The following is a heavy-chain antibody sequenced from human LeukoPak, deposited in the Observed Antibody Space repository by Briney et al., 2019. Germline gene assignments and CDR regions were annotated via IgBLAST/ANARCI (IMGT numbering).Heavy chain of an antibody. V-gene: IGHV4-4*07. J-gene: IGHJ5*02. D-gene: IGHD3-3*01. CDR2: IYTSGST. CDR3: ARTPYYDFRSGYPANWFDP. Sequence: PSETLSLTCTVSGGSISSYYWSWIREPAGKGLGCSGRIYTSGSTNYNPSLKRRVTLSVDTSKNQFSLKLGSVTAADTAVYYCARTPYYDFRSGYPANWFDPWGQGTLVTVSS. CDR1: GGSISSYY.